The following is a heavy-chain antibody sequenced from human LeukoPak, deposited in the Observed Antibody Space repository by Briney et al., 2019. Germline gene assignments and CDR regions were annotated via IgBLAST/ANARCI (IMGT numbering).Heavy chain of an antibody. Sequence: GSLRLSCAVSGFTVSTYVMHWVRRAPGEGLVWVSRINHDGSDISYADSVKGRSTISRDNAKNTLYLQMNSLRADDTAIYYCVRDSNFKIDYWGQGTLVTVSS. CDR3: VRDSNFKIDY. D-gene: IGHD5-24*01. J-gene: IGHJ4*02. V-gene: IGHV3-74*01. CDR1: GFTVSTYV. CDR2: INHDGSDI.